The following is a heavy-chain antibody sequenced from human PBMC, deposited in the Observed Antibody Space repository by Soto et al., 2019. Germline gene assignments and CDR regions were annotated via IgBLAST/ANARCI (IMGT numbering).Heavy chain of an antibody. CDR3: ARVIGGLYYFDY. J-gene: IGHJ4*02. Sequence: GASVKVSCKASGGTFSSYTISWVRQAPGQGLEWMGWINPNSGGTNYAQKFQGWVTMTRDTSISTAYMELSRLRSEDTAVYYCARVIGGLYYFDYWGQGTLVTVSS. V-gene: IGHV1-2*04. CDR2: INPNSGGT. D-gene: IGHD3-16*01. CDR1: GGTFSSYT.